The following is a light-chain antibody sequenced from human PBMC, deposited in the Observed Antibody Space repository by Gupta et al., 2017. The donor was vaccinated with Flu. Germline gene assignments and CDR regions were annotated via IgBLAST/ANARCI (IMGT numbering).Light chain of an antibody. J-gene: IGLJ1*01. CDR1: SSDVGGYNN. Sequence: QSALTQPASVSGSPGQSITISCSGTSSDVGGYNNVSWYQQHPGKAPKLMIYEVSNRPSGVSNRFSGSKSGNTAFLTISGLQAEDAADYYCSSYTSSSTLYVFGTGTKVTVL. CDR2: EVS. V-gene: IGLV2-14*03. CDR3: SSYTSSSTLYV.